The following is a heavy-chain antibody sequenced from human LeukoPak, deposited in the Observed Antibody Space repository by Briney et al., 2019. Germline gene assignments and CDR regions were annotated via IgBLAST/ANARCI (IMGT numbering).Heavy chain of an antibody. D-gene: IGHD4/OR15-4a*01. J-gene: IGHJ4*02. CDR1: GGTFSSTV. CDR2: SIPIFGRT. V-gene: IGHV1-69*05. Sequence: SVKVSCKASGGTFSSTVISWVRQAPGQGLEWMGGSIPIFGRTNYAQKFQGRVTITTDKSTGTAYMEVSSLRSEDTAVYYCARDVFSRDPHYGGPVHDWGQGTLVTVSS. CDR3: ARDVFSRDPHYGGPVHD.